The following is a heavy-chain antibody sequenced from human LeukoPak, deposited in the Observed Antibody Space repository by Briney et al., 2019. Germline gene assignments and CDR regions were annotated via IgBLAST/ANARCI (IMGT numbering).Heavy chain of an antibody. CDR3: ARSVIDNSGAFHQNDY. Sequence: GASVKVSCKASGGTFSSYAISWVRQAPGQGLEWMGGIIPIFGTANYAQKFQGRVTITADESTSTVYMELNSLRSEDTAVYFCARSVIDNSGAFHQNDYWGLGTLVTVSS. CDR1: GGTFSSYA. J-gene: IGHJ4*02. V-gene: IGHV1-69*13. D-gene: IGHD3-22*01. CDR2: IIPIFGTA.